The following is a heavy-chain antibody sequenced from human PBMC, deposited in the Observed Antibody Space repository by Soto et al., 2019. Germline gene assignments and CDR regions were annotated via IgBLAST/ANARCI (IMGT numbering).Heavy chain of an antibody. D-gene: IGHD4-17*01. CDR1: GGTFSSYT. CDR3: SSVLEPDYGDYSSNY. J-gene: IGHJ4*02. Sequence: QVQLVHSGAEVKKPGSSVKVSCKASGGTFSSYTISWVREAPGQGLEWMGRIIPILGIANYAQKFQGRVTITADKSTSTANMELSSLRSEDTAVYYCSSVLEPDYGDYSSNYWGQGTLVTVSS. V-gene: IGHV1-69*02. CDR2: IIPILGIA.